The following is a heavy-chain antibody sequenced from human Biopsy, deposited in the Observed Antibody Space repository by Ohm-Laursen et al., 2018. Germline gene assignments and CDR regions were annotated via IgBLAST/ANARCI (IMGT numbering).Heavy chain of an antibody. V-gene: IGHV4-31*11. CDR3: VRDRRDWYEP. CDR1: GGSISSGGYY. Sequence: SQTLSLTCGASGGSISSGGYYWSWIRQFPGKGLELLGYIYNVEGTYYNPSLKSRVLISGDASRNQYSLKLTSVTAADTAVYYCVRDRRDWYEPWGQGTLVTVSS. CDR2: IYNVEGT. J-gene: IGHJ5*02.